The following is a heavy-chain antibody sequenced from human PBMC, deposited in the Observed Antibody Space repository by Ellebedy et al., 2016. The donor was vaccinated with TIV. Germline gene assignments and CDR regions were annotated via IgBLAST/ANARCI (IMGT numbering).Heavy chain of an antibody. V-gene: IGHV1-69*04. D-gene: IGHD6-19*01. CDR2: IIPILGIP. J-gene: IGHJ5*02. CDR3: ARVNQWQGFDP. CDR1: GGTFSSYV. Sequence: SVKVSXXASGGTFSSYVISWVRQDPGQGLEWMGRIIPILGIPNYAQKFQGRVTITADKSTSTAYMELSSLRSEDTAVYYCARVNQWQGFDPWGQGTLVTVSS.